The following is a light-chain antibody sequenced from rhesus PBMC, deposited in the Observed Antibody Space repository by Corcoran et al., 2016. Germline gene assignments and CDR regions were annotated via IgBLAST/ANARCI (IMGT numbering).Light chain of an antibody. CDR3: QQHSVRPLI. Sequence: IQMTQSPSSLSASVGDRVSIACRASQDIGRCLVCCQQKPGGAPKALIYYAANLQSGVPSRFSGSGSGTQFTLTVSSLQPEDFGSYYYQQHSVRPLIFGGGTKVELK. CDR2: YAA. CDR1: QDIGRC. V-gene: IGKV1-37*01. J-gene: IGKJ4*01.